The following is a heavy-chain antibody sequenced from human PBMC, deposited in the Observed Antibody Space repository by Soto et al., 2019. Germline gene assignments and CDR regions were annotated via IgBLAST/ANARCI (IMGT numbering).Heavy chain of an antibody. Sequence: GGSLRLSCAASGFTFSNAWMNWVRQAPGKGLEWVGRIKSKTDGGTTDYAAPVKGRFTISRDDSKNTLYLQMNSLKTEDTAVYYCTTRLTYDSSGYYYAGSGRVVDYWGQGTLVTVSS. J-gene: IGHJ4*02. V-gene: IGHV3-15*07. CDR2: IKSKTDGGTT. D-gene: IGHD3-22*01. CDR3: TTRLTYDSSGYYYAGSGRVVDY. CDR1: GFTFSNAW.